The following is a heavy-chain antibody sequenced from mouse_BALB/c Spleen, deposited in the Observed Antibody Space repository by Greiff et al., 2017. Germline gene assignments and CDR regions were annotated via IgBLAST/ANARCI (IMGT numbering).Heavy chain of an antibody. Sequence: QVQLQQSGAELAKPGASVKMSCKASGYTFTSYWMHWVKQRPGQGLEWIGYINPSTGYTEYNQKFKDKATLTADKSSSTAYMQLSSLTSEDSAVYYCAKGYGNYYAMDYWGQGTSVTVSS. V-gene: IGHV1-7*01. J-gene: IGHJ4*01. CDR1: GYTFTSYW. CDR2: INPSTGYT. D-gene: IGHD2-10*02. CDR3: AKGYGNYYAMDY.